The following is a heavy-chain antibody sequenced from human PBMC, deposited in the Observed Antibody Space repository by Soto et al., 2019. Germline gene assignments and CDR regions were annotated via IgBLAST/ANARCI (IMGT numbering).Heavy chain of an antibody. V-gene: IGHV2-5*01. CDR1: GFSLRTSGVG. D-gene: IGHD3-22*01. Sequence: SGPTLVNPTQTLTLTCTFSGFSLRTSGVGVGWIRQPPGKAPEWLALIYWNDDKRYSPSLKSRLTITKDTSRNRVVLTVTNIDPVDTATYYCVHGKRYYDTSGYYYADLDYWGRGTLVTVSS. CDR3: VHGKRYYDTSGYYYADLDY. J-gene: IGHJ4*02. CDR2: IYWNDDK.